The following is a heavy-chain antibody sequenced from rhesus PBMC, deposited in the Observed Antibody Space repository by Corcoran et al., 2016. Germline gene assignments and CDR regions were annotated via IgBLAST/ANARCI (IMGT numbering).Heavy chain of an antibody. J-gene: IGHJ4*01. CDR1: GFTFSSYG. V-gene: IGHV3S5*01. CDR3: AKDFEVFTALDS. CDR2: INSGGRSP. D-gene: IGHD2-27*01. Sequence: EVQLVETGGGLVQPGGSLKLSCAASGFTFSSYGMSWVRQAPGKGLMWVSAINSGGRSPYSADSLKGRFTISRDNSKNTLSLQMNSLRAEDTAVYYCAKDFEVFTALDSWGQGVLVTVSS.